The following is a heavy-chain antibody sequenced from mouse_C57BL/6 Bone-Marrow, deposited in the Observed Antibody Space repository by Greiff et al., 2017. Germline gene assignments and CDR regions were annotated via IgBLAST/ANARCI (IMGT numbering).Heavy chain of an antibody. CDR3: ARGYYSNLYAMDY. CDR2: INPGSGGT. D-gene: IGHD2-5*01. Sequence: QVPLQQSGAELVRPGTSVKVSCKASGYAFTNYLIEWVKQRPGQGLEWIGVINPGSGGTNYNEKFKGKATLTADKSSSTAYMQLSSLTSEDSAVYFCARGYYSNLYAMDYWGQGTSVTVSS. V-gene: IGHV1-54*01. CDR1: GYAFTNYL. J-gene: IGHJ4*01.